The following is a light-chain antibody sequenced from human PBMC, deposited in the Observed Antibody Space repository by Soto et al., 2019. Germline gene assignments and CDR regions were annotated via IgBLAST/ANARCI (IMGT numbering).Light chain of an antibody. Sequence: EIVMTQSPATLSVSPGERATLSCRASQSVSSSLAWYQQKPGQAPRLLIYGASTRATGFPARFSGSGSGTEFTLTISSLQSEDFAVYYCQQYNNWPRMFGQGTKVEIK. J-gene: IGKJ1*01. V-gene: IGKV3-15*01. CDR1: QSVSSS. CDR3: QQYNNWPRM. CDR2: GAS.